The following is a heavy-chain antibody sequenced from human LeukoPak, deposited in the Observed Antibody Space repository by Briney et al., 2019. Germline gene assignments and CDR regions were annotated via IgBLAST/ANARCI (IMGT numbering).Heavy chain of an antibody. Sequence: GGSLRLSCAASGFTFGDYGMSWVRQAPGKGLEWVSGINWNGGSTGYADSVKGRFTISRDNAKNSLYLQMNSLRAEDTAVYYCAKIQRRYYMDVWGKGTTVTISS. J-gene: IGHJ6*03. V-gene: IGHV3-20*04. D-gene: IGHD1-1*01. CDR3: AKIQRRYYMDV. CDR2: INWNGGST. CDR1: GFTFGDYG.